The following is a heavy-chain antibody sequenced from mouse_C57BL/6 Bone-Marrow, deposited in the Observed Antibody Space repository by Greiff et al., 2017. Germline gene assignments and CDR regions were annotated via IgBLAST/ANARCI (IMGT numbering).Heavy chain of an antibody. V-gene: IGHV1-18*01. D-gene: IGHD2-4*01. Sequence: VQLKESGPELVKPGASVKIPCKASGYTFTDYNMDWVKQSHGKSLEWIGDINPNNGGTIYNQKFKGKATLTVDKSSSTAYMELRSLTSEDTAVYYCARGGGYYDYGGTYFDYWGRGTTLTVSS. CDR1: GYTFTDYN. CDR3: ARGGGYYDYGGTYFDY. CDR2: INPNNGGT. J-gene: IGHJ2*01.